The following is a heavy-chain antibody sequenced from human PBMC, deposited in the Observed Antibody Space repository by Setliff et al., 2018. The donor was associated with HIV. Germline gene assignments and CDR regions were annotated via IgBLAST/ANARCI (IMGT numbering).Heavy chain of an antibody. D-gene: IGHD1-26*01. J-gene: IGHJ4*02. Sequence: LRLSCAASGFTFDDYDMSWVRQGQGKGLEWVSGINWNGGSTDYADSVKGRFIISRDNAKNSLYLQMNSLRGEDTALYYCARGEGGELGYWGQGTLVTVSS. V-gene: IGHV3-20*04. CDR1: GFTFDDYD. CDR2: INWNGGST. CDR3: ARGEGGELGY.